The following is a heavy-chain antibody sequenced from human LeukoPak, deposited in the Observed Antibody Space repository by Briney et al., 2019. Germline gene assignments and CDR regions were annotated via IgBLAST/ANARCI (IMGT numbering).Heavy chain of an antibody. Sequence: GGSLRLSCAASAFPPTVTFNSYGVNWVRQAPGRGLEWVALILSDGTTDYYTDSVKGRFTVSRDDSKNTVYLQLSSLRPGDTAVYYCVKGAPLLQSNWGQGSQVTVSS. V-gene: IGHV3-30*02. CDR2: ILSDGTTD. CDR3: VKGAPLLQSN. J-gene: IGHJ4*02. CDR1: AFPPTVTFNSYG. D-gene: IGHD4/OR15-4a*01.